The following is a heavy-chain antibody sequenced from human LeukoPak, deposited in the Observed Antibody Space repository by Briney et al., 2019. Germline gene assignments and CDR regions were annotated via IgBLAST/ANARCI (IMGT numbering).Heavy chain of an antibody. CDR3: AKVWRPSYYYDSSGYYYGSNSGDY. J-gene: IGHJ4*02. CDR1: GFTFSSYA. CDR2: ISGSGGCT. Sequence: GGSLGLSCAASGFTFSSYAMSWVRQAPGKGLEWVSAISGSGGCTYYADSVKGRFTISRDNSKNTLYLQMNSLRAEDTAVYYCAKVWRPSYYYDSSGYYYGSNSGDYWGQGTLVTVSS. V-gene: IGHV3-23*01. D-gene: IGHD3-22*01.